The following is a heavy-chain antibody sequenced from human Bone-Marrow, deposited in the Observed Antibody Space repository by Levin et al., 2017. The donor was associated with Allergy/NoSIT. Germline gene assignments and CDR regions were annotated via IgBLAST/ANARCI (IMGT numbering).Heavy chain of an antibody. CDR3: ARAGMITFGGSQFDY. CDR1: GYSISSGYN. D-gene: IGHD3-16*01. V-gene: IGHV4-38-2*01. Sequence: SQTLSLTCVVSGYSISSGYNWGWIRQSPGKGLEWIGSIYHSGSTYYNPSLKSRVPISVDTSKNQFSLKLSSVTAADTAVYYCARAGMITFGGSQFDYWGQGTRVTVSS. CDR2: IYHSGST. J-gene: IGHJ4*02.